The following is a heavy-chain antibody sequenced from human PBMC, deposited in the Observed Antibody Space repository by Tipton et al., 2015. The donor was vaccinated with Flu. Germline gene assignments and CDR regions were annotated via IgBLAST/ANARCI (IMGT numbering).Heavy chain of an antibody. Sequence: SLRLSCAASGFTFGNYWMTWVRQAPGKGLEWVATINQDGGEKYYVDSVKGQFTISRDNAKNSLDLELNSLRDEDTGMYYCARVFFEYVYGYNNYYYMDVWGKGTTVAVTS. CDR2: INQDGGEK. CDR3: ARVFFEYVYGYNNYYYMDV. CDR1: GFTFGNYW. V-gene: IGHV3-7*01. D-gene: IGHD2/OR15-2a*01. J-gene: IGHJ6*03.